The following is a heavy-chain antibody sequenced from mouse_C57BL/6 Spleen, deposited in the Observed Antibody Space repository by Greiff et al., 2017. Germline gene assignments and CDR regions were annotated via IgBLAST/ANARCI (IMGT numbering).Heavy chain of an antibody. V-gene: IGHV5-6*02. Sequence: EVKLVESGGDLVKPGGSLKLSCAASGFTFSSYGMSWVRQTPDKRLEWVATISSGGRYTYYPDSVKGRFTISRDNAKNTLYLQMSRLKSEDTAMYYWARPPNYDYDVSYFDYWGQGTTLTVSS. CDR3: ARPPNYDYDVSYFDY. J-gene: IGHJ2*01. D-gene: IGHD2-4*01. CDR2: ISSGGRYT. CDR1: GFTFSSYG.